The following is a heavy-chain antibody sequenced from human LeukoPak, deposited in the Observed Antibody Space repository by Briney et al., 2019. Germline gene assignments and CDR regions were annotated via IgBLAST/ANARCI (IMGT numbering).Heavy chain of an antibody. CDR1: GFTFSSYS. CDR3: ASYYYDSSGYYYYYYYMDV. V-gene: IGHV3-21*01. CDR2: ISSSSSYI. Sequence: GGSLRLSCAASGFTFSSYSMNWVRQAPGKGLEWVSSISSSSSYIYYADSVKGRFTISRDNAKNSLYLQMNSLGAEDTAVYYCASYYYDSSGYYYYYYYMDVWGKGTTVTVSS. D-gene: IGHD3-22*01. J-gene: IGHJ6*03.